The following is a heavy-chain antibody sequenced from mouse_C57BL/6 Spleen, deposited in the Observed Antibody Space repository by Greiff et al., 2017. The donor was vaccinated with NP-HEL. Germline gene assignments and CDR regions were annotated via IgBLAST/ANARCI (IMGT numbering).Heavy chain of an antibody. Sequence: VQLQQSGPELVKPGASVKISCKASGYTFTDYYMNWVKQSHGKSLEWIGDINPNNGGTSYNQKFKGKATLTVDKSSSTAYMELRSLTSEDSAVYYCALYYGNPYAMDYWGQGTSVTVSS. CDR3: ALYYGNPYAMDY. J-gene: IGHJ4*01. CDR1: GYTFTDYY. D-gene: IGHD2-1*01. CDR2: INPNNGGT. V-gene: IGHV1-26*01.